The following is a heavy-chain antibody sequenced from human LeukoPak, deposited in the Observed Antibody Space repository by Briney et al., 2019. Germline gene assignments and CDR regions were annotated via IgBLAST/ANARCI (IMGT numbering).Heavy chain of an antibody. CDR1: GFTFSSYW. CDR3: ARDLNSSGWYYYYYGMDV. CDR2: IKQDGSEK. J-gene: IGHJ6*02. Sequence: GGSLRLSCAASGFTFSSYWMSWVRQAPGKGLEWVANIKQDGSEKYYVDSGKGRFTISRDNAKNSLYLQMNSLRAEDTAVYYCARDLNSSGWYYYYYGMDVWGQGTTVTVSS. D-gene: IGHD6-19*01. V-gene: IGHV3-7*01.